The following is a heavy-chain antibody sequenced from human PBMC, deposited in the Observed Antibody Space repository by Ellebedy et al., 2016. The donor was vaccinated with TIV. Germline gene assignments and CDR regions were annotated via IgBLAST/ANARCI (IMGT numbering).Heavy chain of an antibody. V-gene: IGHV4-39*01. CDR1: GGSVSTTKYY. D-gene: IGHD3-9*01. Sequence: MPSETLSLTCGVSGGSVSTTKYYWAWLRQPPGKGLEWIGSVYYSGSPYYNPSFKSRVTLSADTSKNQFSLNPRTVSAADTGVYYCARIDPWQPIDDWGQGILVTVSS. J-gene: IGHJ4*02. CDR3: ARIDPWQPIDD. CDR2: VYYSGSP.